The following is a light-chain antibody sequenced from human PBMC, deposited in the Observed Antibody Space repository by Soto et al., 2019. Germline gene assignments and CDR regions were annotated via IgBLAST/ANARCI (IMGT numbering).Light chain of an antibody. Sequence: QSALTQPASVSGSPGQSITISCTGTSSDVGSYNLVSWYQQHPGKAPKVMIYEGSKRPSGVSNRFSGSKSGNTASLTISGLQAEDEADYYCCSYAGSSTSHVVFGGGTKVTVL. CDR1: SSDVGSYNL. CDR3: CSYAGSSTSHVV. V-gene: IGLV2-23*01. CDR2: EGS. J-gene: IGLJ2*01.